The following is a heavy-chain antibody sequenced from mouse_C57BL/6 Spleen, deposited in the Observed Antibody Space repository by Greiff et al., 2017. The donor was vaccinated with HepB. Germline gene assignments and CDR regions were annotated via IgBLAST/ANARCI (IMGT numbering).Heavy chain of an antibody. CDR1: GYTFTSYT. D-gene: IGHD3-2*02. Sequence: QVHVKQSGAELARPGASVKMSCKASGYTFTSYTMHWVKQRPGQGLEWIGYINPSSGYTKYNQKFKDKATLTADKSSSTAYMQLSSLTSEDSAVYYCARGRLRDYYAMDYWGQGTSVTVSS. CDR2: INPSSGYT. CDR3: ARGRLRDYYAMDY. V-gene: IGHV1-4*01. J-gene: IGHJ4*01.